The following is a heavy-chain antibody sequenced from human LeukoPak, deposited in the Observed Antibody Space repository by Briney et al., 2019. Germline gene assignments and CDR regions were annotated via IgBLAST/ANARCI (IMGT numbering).Heavy chain of an antibody. J-gene: IGHJ4*02. V-gene: IGHV3-20*04. CDR1: GFTFDDYG. Sequence: GGSLRLSCAASGFTFDDYGMSWVRQAPGKGLEWVSVINWNGGSTGYADSVKGRFTISRDNAKNSLYLQMNSLRAEDTALYYCPRYPDCTNGVCYTYIDYWGQGTLVTVSS. CDR2: INWNGGST. CDR3: PRYPDCTNGVCYTYIDY. D-gene: IGHD2-8*01.